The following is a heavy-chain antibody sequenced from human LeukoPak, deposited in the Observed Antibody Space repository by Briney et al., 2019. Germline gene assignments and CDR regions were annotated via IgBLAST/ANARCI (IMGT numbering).Heavy chain of an antibody. V-gene: IGHV4-59*08. Sequence: SETLSLTCTVSGGSISSYYWSWIRQPPGKGLEWIGYIYYSGSTNYNPSLKSRVTISVDTSKNQFSLKLSSVTAADTAVYYFASPTYSRTDAFDIWGQGTMVTVSS. CDR1: GGSISSYY. D-gene: IGHD6-13*01. CDR2: IYYSGST. CDR3: ASPTYSRTDAFDI. J-gene: IGHJ3*02.